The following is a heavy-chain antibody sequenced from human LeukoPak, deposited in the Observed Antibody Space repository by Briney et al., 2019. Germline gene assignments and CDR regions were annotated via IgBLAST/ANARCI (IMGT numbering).Heavy chain of an antibody. V-gene: IGHV1-3*01. CDR3: ARDLNWYFDY. CDR2: INPGDGNT. D-gene: IGHD1-1*01. J-gene: IGHJ4*02. CDR1: GYIFTSYP. Sequence: ASAKVSCKASGYIFTSYPMHWVRQAPGQRLEWMGWINPGDGNTKYSQKFQGRVTITRDTSASTAYMELSSLRSEDSAVYYCARDLNWYFDYWGQGTLVTVSS.